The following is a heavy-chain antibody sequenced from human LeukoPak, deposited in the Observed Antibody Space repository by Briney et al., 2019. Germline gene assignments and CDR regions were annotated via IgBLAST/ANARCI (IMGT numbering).Heavy chain of an antibody. Sequence: GASVKVSCKASGYTFTGYYMHWVRQAPGQGLEWMGWINPNSGGTNYAQKFQGRVTMTRDTSKNQFSLKLSSVTAADTAVYYCARQGIAVAGFDYWGQGTLVTVSS. J-gene: IGHJ4*02. V-gene: IGHV1-2*02. D-gene: IGHD6-19*01. CDR3: ARQGIAVAGFDY. CDR2: INPNSGGT. CDR1: GYTFTGYY.